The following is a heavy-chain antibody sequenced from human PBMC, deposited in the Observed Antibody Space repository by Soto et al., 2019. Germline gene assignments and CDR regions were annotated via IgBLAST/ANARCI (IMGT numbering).Heavy chain of an antibody. V-gene: IGHV3-30*18. Sequence: GGSLRLSCAASGFTFSSYGMHWVRQAPGKGLEWVSFISYDGSNKYYAYSVKGRFTISRDNSKNTLYLQMNSLRAEDTAVYYCAKTRTMVRGVITNWFDXWGQGTLVTVSX. J-gene: IGHJ5*02. D-gene: IGHD3-10*01. CDR3: AKTRTMVRGVITNWFDX. CDR2: ISYDGSNK. CDR1: GFTFSSYG.